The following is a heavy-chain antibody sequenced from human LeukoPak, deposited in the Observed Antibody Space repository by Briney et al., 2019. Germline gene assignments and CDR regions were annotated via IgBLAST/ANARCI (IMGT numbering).Heavy chain of an antibody. CDR3: ARGGRIQPKYYYYYYGMDV. CDR2: INHSGST. Sequence: SETLSLTCAVYGGSFSGYYWSWIRQPPGKGLEWIGEINHSGSTNYNPSLKSRVTISVDTSKNQFSLKLSSVTAADTAVYYCARGGRIQPKYYYYYYGMDVWGQGTTVTVSS. J-gene: IGHJ6*02. D-gene: IGHD5-18*01. CDR1: GGSFSGYY. V-gene: IGHV4-34*01.